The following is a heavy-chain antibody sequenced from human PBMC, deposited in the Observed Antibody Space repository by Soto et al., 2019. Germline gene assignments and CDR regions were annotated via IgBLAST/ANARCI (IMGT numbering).Heavy chain of an antibody. D-gene: IGHD6-13*01. CDR3: AKEPTPYSSSWHTSGP. Sequence: PGGSLRLSCAASGFTFSSYAMSWVRQAPGKGLEWVSAISGSGDNTYYADSVKGRFTISRDNSKNTLYLQMNSLRAEDTAVYYSAKEPTPYSSSWHTSGPWGQGTLVTVSS. CDR2: ISGSGDNT. J-gene: IGHJ5*02. CDR1: GFTFSSYA. V-gene: IGHV3-23*01.